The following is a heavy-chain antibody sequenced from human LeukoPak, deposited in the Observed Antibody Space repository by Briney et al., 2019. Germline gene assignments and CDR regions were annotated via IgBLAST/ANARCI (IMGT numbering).Heavy chain of an antibody. D-gene: IGHD2-15*01. CDR2: IISEGSST. Sequence: GGSLRLSCAAAGFSFSSYWMHWVRHAPGEGLVWVSRIISEGSSTSYADSVKGRFTISSDIAKNTLYLQMNSLRAEDTAVYYCASRRYCSGGSCDKAAFDIWGQGTMVTVSS. V-gene: IGHV3-74*01. CDR3: ASRRYCSGGSCDKAAFDI. J-gene: IGHJ3*02. CDR1: GFSFSSYW.